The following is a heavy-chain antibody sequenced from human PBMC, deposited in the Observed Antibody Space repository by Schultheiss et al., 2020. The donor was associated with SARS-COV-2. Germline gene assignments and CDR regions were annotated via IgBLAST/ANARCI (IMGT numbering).Heavy chain of an antibody. CDR1: GFTFSSYE. CDR2: ISYDGSNK. V-gene: IGHV3-30*04. CDR3: ARVHRGLDY. J-gene: IGHJ4*02. D-gene: IGHD3-16*02. Sequence: GGSLRLSCAASGFTFSSYEMNWVRQAPGKGLEWVAVISYDGSNKYYADSVKGRFTISRDNSKNTLYLQMNSLRAEDTAVYYCARVHRGLDYWGQGTLVTVSS.